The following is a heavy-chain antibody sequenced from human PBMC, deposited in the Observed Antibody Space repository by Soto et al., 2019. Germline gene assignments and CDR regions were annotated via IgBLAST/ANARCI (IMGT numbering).Heavy chain of an antibody. CDR1: GFTFSSYG. CDR3: ASLSGSFVDY. Sequence: QVQLVESGGGVVQPGRSLRLSCAASGFTFSSYGMQWVRQAPGKGLEWVAVIWYDGSNKYYADSVKGRFTISRDNSKNTLYLQMNSLRAEDTAVYYCASLSGSFVDYWGQGTLVTVSS. CDR2: IWYDGSNK. V-gene: IGHV3-33*01. J-gene: IGHJ4*02. D-gene: IGHD1-26*01.